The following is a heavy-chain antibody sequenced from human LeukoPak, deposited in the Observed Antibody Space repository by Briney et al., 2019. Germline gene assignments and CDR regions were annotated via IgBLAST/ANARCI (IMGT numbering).Heavy chain of an antibody. CDR2: INPSSGGT. CDR1: GNTFPGNY. CDR3: AKDQQLGLGRNYIAY. J-gene: IGHJ4*02. V-gene: IGHV1-2*02. Sequence: GASVKVSCKASGNTFPGNYLHWVRQAPGQGPEWMGWINPSSGGTNPAQKFQGRVAMTRDTSISTVYIQLKRLTSDDTAVYYCAKDQQLGLGRNYIAYWGQGTLVTVSS. D-gene: IGHD6-13*01.